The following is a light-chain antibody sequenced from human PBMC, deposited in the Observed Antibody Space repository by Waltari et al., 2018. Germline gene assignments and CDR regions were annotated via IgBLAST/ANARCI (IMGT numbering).Light chain of an antibody. CDR1: SDINVGAYK. CDR2: YKSDSDK. Sequence: QAVLTQPASLSASPGASVSLTCTLRSDINVGAYKIYWYQQRPGSPPQFLLKYKSDSDKPRGFGIPSRFSVSRDTSANAGILLISGLQSEDEADYYGMLLHNNAVVFGGGTKLAVL. V-gene: IGLV5-45*01. CDR3: MLLHNNAVV. J-gene: IGLJ3*02.